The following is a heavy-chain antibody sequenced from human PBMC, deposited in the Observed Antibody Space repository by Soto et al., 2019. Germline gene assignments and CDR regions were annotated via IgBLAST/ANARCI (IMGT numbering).Heavy chain of an antibody. CDR3: ARGRSWYRDAFDI. J-gene: IGHJ3*02. CDR2: IYYSGST. Sequence: ENLSLTCTVYGGSISSYYWSWIRQPPGKGLEWIGYIYYSGSTNYNPSLKSRVTISVDTSKNQFSLKLSSVTAADTAVYYCARGRSWYRDAFDIWGQGTMVTVSS. V-gene: IGHV4-59*01. D-gene: IGHD6-13*01. CDR1: GGSISSYY.